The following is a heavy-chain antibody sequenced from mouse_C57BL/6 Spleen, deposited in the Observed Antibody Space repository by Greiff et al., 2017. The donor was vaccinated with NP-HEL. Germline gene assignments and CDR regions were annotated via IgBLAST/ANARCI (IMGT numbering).Heavy chain of an antibody. CDR1: GYTFTDYE. D-gene: IGHD1-1*01. J-gene: IGHJ2*01. CDR2: IDPETGGT. Sequence: ESGAELVRPGASVTLSCKASGYTFTDYEMHWVKQTPVHGLEWIGAIDPETGGTAYNQKFKGKAILTADKSSSTAYMELRSLTSEDSAVYYCKGDYYGSSKDDWGQGTTLTVSS. CDR3: KGDYYGSSKDD. V-gene: IGHV1-15*01.